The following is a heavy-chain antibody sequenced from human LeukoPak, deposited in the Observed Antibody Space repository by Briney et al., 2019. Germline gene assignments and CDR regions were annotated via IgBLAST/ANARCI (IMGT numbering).Heavy chain of an antibody. Sequence: ASVKVSCKASGGTFSSYAISWVRQAPGQGLEWMGGIIPIFGTANYAQKFQGRVTITADESTSTAYMELSRLRSDDTAVYYCARDKKWETKFDYWGQGTLVTVSS. J-gene: IGHJ4*02. V-gene: IGHV1-69*01. CDR2: IIPIFGTA. D-gene: IGHD1-26*01. CDR3: ARDKKWETKFDY. CDR1: GGTFSSYA.